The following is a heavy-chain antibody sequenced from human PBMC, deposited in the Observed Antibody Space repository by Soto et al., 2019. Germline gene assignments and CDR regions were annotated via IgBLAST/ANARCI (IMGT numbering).Heavy chain of an antibody. V-gene: IGHV4-39*01. CDR2: IYYSGST. J-gene: IGHJ5*02. CDR3: ARGANDFWSGYSNWFDP. D-gene: IGHD3-3*01. CDR1: GGSISSSSYY. Sequence: PSETLSLTCTVSGGSISSSSYYWGWIRQPPGKGLEWIGSIYYSGSTYYNPSLKGRVTISVDTSRNQFSLKLSSVTAADTAVYYCARGANDFWSGYSNWFDPWGQGTLVTVSS.